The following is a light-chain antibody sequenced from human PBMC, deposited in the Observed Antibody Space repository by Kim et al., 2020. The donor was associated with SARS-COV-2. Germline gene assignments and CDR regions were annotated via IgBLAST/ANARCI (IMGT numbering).Light chain of an antibody. CDR1: SDNVGIQG. CDR3: AAWDGILSGWV. V-gene: IGLV10-54*01. Sequence: LTQPPSVSKGLRQTATLTCTGNSDNVGIQGAAWLQQHQGHPPKLLSYRDTNRPSGVSERFSASRSGNTASLTIFGLQPEDEADYYCAAWDGILSGWVFGVGTQLTVL. CDR2: RDT. J-gene: IGLJ3*02.